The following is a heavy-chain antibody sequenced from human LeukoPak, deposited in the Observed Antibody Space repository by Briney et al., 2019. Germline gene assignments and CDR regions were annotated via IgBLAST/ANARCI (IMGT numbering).Heavy chain of an antibody. CDR3: ARGADSSGLFDY. D-gene: IGHD3-22*01. J-gene: IGHJ4*02. V-gene: IGHV4-59*01. CDR2: ISYTGST. CDR1: GGSTSGYY. Sequence: SETLSLTCTVSGGSTSGYYWNWIRQPPGKGLEYIGYISYTGSTNYNPSLKSRVTISVDTSKNQFSLKLSSVTAADTAVYYCARGADSSGLFDYWGQGTLVTVSS.